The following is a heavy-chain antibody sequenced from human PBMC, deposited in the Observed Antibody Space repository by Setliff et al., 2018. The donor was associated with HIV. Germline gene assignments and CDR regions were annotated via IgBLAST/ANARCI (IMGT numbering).Heavy chain of an antibody. D-gene: IGHD2-15*01. CDR2: ISYDGINK. V-gene: IGHV3-30*04. J-gene: IGHJ6*03. CDR1: GFTFSSYA. Sequence: PGGSLRLSCAASGFTFSSYAMTWVRQAPGKGLEWVAVISYDGINKYYADSVKGRFTTSRDDAEKSVYLQMNSLRAEDTAVYYCARAGVVEGYYYYYYMDVWGKGTTVTVSS. CDR3: ARAGVVEGYYYYYYMDV.